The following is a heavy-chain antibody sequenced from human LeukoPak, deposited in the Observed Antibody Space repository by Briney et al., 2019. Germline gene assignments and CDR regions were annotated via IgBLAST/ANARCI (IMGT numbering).Heavy chain of an antibody. CDR2: IIPIFGTA. V-gene: IGHV1-69*06. CDR1: GGTFSSYA. J-gene: IGHJ4*02. CDR3: ARDYALSRGFDY. Sequence: ASVKVSCKASGGTFSSYAISWVRQAPGQGLEWMGGIIPIFGTANYAQKFQGRVTITADKSTSTAYMELSSLRSEDTAVYYCARDYALSRGFDYWGQGTLVTVSS. D-gene: IGHD2-2*01.